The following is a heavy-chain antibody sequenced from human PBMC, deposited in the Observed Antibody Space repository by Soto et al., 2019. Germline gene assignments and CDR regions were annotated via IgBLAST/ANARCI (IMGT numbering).Heavy chain of an antibody. CDR3: ARDLNAAAGYYYYYGMDV. Sequence: ASVKVSCKASGYTFTSYGISWVRQAPGQGLEWMGWISAYNGNTNYAQKLQGRATMTTDTSTSTAYMELRSLRSDDTAVYYCARDLNAAAGYYYYYGMDVWGQGTTVTVSS. J-gene: IGHJ6*02. V-gene: IGHV1-18*01. CDR1: GYTFTSYG. D-gene: IGHD6-13*01. CDR2: ISAYNGNT.